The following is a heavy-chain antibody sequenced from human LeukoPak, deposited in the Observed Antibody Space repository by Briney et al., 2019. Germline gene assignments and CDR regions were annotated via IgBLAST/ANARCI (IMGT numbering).Heavy chain of an antibody. D-gene: IGHD3-22*01. CDR3: ARNYDRGRRPYYDAFDI. J-gene: IGHJ3*02. CDR1: GFTFSSYS. Sequence: SGGSLRLSCAASGFTFSSYSMNWVRQAPGKGLEWVSYISSSSSTIYYADSVKGRFTISRDNAKNSLYLQMNSLRAEDTAVYYCARNYDRGRRPYYDAFDIWGQGTMVTVSS. CDR2: ISSSSSTI. V-gene: IGHV3-48*04.